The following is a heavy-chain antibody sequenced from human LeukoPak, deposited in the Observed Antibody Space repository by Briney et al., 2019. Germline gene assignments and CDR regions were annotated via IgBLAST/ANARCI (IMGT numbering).Heavy chain of an antibody. CDR2: FSNGAT. D-gene: IGHD4-11*01. J-gene: IGHJ4*02. CDR1: AASISSRYY. CDR3: ARDSNSRRFGY. V-gene: IGHV4-38-2*02. Sequence: SQALSLTCAVTAASISSRYYWGWIRQPPGKGLEWIGTFSNGATYYTPSLKSRVTISIDTSRNEFSLKLSSVTAADTAVYYCARDSNSRRFGYWGQGTLVAVSS.